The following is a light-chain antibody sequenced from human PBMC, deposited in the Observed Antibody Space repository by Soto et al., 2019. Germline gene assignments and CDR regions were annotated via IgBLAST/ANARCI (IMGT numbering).Light chain of an antibody. Sequence: IVLTQSPSTLSLSTGDRVTFFCRASQSFSSYLAWYQQKPGQAPRLLIYAASNRATGVPARFSGSGSGTDITLTISSREPEDVAENYYYQRSDRPPSTFGQGTRVELK. CDR1: QSFSSY. J-gene: IGKJ5*01. CDR2: AAS. V-gene: IGKV3-11*01. CDR3: YQRSDRPPST.